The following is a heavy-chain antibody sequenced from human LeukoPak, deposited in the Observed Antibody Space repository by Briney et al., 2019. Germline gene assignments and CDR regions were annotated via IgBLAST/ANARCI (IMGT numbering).Heavy chain of an antibody. CDR2: INHSGST. Sequence: SETLSLTCAVYGGSFSGYYWSWIRQPPGKGLEWIGEINHSGSTNYNPSLKSRVTISVDTSKNQFSPKLSSVTAADTAVYYCARGRITMVRGFYGMDVWGKGTTVTVSS. D-gene: IGHD3-10*01. V-gene: IGHV4-34*01. J-gene: IGHJ6*04. CDR3: ARGRITMVRGFYGMDV. CDR1: GGSFSGYY.